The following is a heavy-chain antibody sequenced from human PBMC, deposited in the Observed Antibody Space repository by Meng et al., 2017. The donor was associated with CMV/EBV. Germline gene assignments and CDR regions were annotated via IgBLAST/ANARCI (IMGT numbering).Heavy chain of an antibody. Sequence: ASGFTFSSYALSWVRQAPGKGLEWVSAISGSGGSTYYADSVKGRFTISRDNSKNTLYLQMNSLRAEDTAVYYCAKGRGGKGPYYFDYWGQGTLVTVSS. CDR2: ISGSGGST. V-gene: IGHV3-23*01. D-gene: IGHD4-23*01. J-gene: IGHJ4*02. CDR1: GFTFSSYA. CDR3: AKGRGGKGPYYFDY.